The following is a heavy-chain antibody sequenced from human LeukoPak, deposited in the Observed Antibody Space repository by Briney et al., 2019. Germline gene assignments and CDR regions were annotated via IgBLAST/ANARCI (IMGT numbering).Heavy chain of an antibody. CDR3: ARDQRLGKLSLMFDS. D-gene: IGHD3-16*02. CDR2: MYSGDDT. V-gene: IGHV3-66*01. Sequence: PGRSLRLSCAVSGFTVSRNYMSWVRQAPGKGLEWVSVMYSGDDTYYIDSVKGRFTISRDNSKNTVYLQMNSLRAEDTAVYYCARDQRLGKLSLMFDSWGQGTLVTVSS. J-gene: IGHJ4*02. CDR1: GFTVSRNY.